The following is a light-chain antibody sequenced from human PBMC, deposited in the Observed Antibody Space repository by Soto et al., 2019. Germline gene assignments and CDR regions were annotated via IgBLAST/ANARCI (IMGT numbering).Light chain of an antibody. CDR1: QSISSW. V-gene: IGKV1-5*01. CDR2: AAS. Sequence: DIEMTQSPATLSASLGDRATITCRASQSISSWLAWYQQKPGNAPKLLIYAASSLESGVPSRFSGSGSGIEFTLTIRRLQPDDFATYYCQQYNRYSFGQGTKVEIK. J-gene: IGKJ1*01. CDR3: QQYNRYS.